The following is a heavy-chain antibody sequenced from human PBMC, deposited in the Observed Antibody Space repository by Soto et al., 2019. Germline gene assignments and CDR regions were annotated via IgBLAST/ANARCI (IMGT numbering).Heavy chain of an antibody. V-gene: IGHV3-48*03. Sequence: WGSLRLSCAASGFTFSSYEINLFRHAPCKGLEWVSYISSSGSTIYYADSVKGRFTISRDNAKNSLYLQMNSLRAEDTAVYYCASPQEQLSTWDGMDVWGQGTTVTVSS. CDR1: GFTFSSYE. D-gene: IGHD6-13*01. CDR2: ISSSGSTI. CDR3: ASPQEQLSTWDGMDV. J-gene: IGHJ6*02.